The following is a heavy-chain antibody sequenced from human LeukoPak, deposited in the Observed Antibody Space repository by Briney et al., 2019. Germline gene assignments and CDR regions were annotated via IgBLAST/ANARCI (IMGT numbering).Heavy chain of an antibody. CDR1: GFTFSSYW. Sequence: GGSLRLSCAASGFTFSSYWMSWVRQAPGKGLEWVANIKQDGSEKYYVDSVRGRFTISRDNAKNSLYLQMNSLRAEDTALYYCARDLHRGTLTDAFDIWGQGTMVTVSS. D-gene: IGHD4/OR15-4a*01. J-gene: IGHJ3*02. CDR2: IKQDGSEK. V-gene: IGHV3-7*03. CDR3: ARDLHRGTLTDAFDI.